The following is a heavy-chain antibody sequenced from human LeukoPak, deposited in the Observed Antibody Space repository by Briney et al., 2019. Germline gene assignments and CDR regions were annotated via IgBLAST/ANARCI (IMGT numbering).Heavy chain of an antibody. CDR1: GFTFSSYG. D-gene: IGHD6-19*01. CDR3: AKGYGSGWRDAAFDY. Sequence: PGGSLRLSCAASGFTFSSYGMHWVRQAPGKGLEWVAVISYDGSNKYYADSVKGRFTISRDNSKNTLYLQMNSLRAEDTAVYYCAKGYGSGWRDAAFDYWGQGTLVTVSS. CDR2: ISYDGSNK. J-gene: IGHJ4*02. V-gene: IGHV3-30*18.